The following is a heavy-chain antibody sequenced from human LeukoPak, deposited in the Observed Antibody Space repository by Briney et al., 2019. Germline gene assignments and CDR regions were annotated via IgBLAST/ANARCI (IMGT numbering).Heavy chain of an antibody. Sequence: PGGSLRLSCAASGFTFSSYAMSWVRQAPGKGLEWVLVISGRGDSTYYADSVKGRFTISRDNSQNTLYLQMNSLRAEDTAVYYCAKGGYGSGSYLYFFDYWGQGTLVTVSS. CDR3: AKGGYGSGSYLYFFDY. CDR2: ISGRGDST. CDR1: GFTFSSYA. J-gene: IGHJ4*02. D-gene: IGHD3-10*01. V-gene: IGHV3-23*01.